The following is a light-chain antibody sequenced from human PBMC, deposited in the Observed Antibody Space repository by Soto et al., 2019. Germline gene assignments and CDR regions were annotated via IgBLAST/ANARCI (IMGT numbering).Light chain of an antibody. Sequence: QSVLTQPASVSGSPGQSITISCTGTSSDIGGYKYVSWYQHHPGKAPKLMIYEVNYRPSGVSNRFYGSRSGNTASLTISGLQAEDEADYFCSSYTSSTTLVFGTGTKLTVL. V-gene: IGLV2-14*01. CDR1: SSDIGGYKY. J-gene: IGLJ1*01. CDR2: EVN. CDR3: SSYTSSTTLV.